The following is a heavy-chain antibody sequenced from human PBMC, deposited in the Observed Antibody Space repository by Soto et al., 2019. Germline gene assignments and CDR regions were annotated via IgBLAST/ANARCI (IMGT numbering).Heavy chain of an antibody. CDR1: GGSISSYY. D-gene: IGHD3-22*01. CDR3: AREGGGAITVIVVDYDAFDI. V-gene: IGHV4-4*07. J-gene: IGHJ3*02. Sequence: SETLSLTCTVSGGSISSYYWSWIRQPAGKGLEWIGRISTSGSTNYNPSLKSRVTMSVNPSTNQFSLMLSPVTAADTAVYYCAREGGGAITVIVVDYDAFDIWGQGTMVTVSS. CDR2: ISTSGST.